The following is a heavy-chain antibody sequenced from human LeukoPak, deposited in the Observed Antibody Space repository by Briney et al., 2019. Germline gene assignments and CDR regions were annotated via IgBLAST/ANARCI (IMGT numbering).Heavy chain of an antibody. V-gene: IGHV4-39*01. CDR2: NYYSGST. CDR1: GGSISSSSYY. J-gene: IGHJ4*02. D-gene: IGHD3-16*02. Sequence: PSETLSLTCTVSGGSISSSSYYWGWIRQPPGKGLEWIGSNYYSGSTYYNPSLKSRVTISVDTSKNQFSLKLSSVTAADTAVYYCARQEGGYVWGSYRWYYFDYWGQGTLVTVSS. CDR3: ARQEGGYVWGSYRWYYFDY.